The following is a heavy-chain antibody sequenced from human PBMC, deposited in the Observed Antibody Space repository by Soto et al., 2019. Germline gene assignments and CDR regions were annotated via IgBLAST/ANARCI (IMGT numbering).Heavy chain of an antibody. J-gene: IGHJ6*02. CDR1: GGSISSYY. CDR3: PSFSSGWPWEYYGMDV. V-gene: IGHV4-59*01. Sequence: SETLSLTCTVSGGSISSYYWSWIRQPPGKGLEWIGYIYYSGSTNYNPSLKSRVTISVDTSKNQFSLKLSSVTAADTAVYYCPSFSSGWPWEYYGMDVWGQGTRVTVSS. D-gene: IGHD6-19*01. CDR2: IYYSGST.